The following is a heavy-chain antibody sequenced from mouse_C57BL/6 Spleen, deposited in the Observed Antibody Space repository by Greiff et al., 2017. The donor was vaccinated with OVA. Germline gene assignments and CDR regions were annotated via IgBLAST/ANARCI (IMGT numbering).Heavy chain of an antibody. V-gene: IGHV1-69*01. CDR3: ARWGTTYGRRYFDV. J-gene: IGHJ1*03. CDR1: GYTFTSYW. D-gene: IGHD1-1*01. Sequence: QVQLQQPGAELVMPGASVKLSCKASGYTFTSYWMHWVKQRPGQGLEWIGEIDPSDSYTNYNQKFKGKSTLTVDKSSSTAYMQLSSLTSEDSAVYYCARWGTTYGRRYFDVWGTGTTVTVSS. CDR2: IDPSDSYT.